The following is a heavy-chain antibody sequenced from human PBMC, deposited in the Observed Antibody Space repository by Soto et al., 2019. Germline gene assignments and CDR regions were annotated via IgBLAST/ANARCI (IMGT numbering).Heavy chain of an antibody. V-gene: IGHV1-2*04. J-gene: IGHJ6*02. Sequence: ASVKVSCKASGYTFTGYYMHWVRQAPGQGLEWMGWINPNSGGTNYAQKFQGWVTMTRDTSISTAYMELSRLRSDDTAVYYCARGGVLRYFDPYGMDVWGQGTTVTVSS. CDR3: ARGGVLRYFDPYGMDV. D-gene: IGHD3-9*01. CDR1: GYTFTGYY. CDR2: INPNSGGT.